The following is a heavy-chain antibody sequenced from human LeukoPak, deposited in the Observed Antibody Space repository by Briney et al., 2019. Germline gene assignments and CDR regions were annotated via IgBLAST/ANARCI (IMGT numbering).Heavy chain of an antibody. Sequence: PGGSLRLSCAASGVTFSSYGMHWVRQAPGKGLEWVTYIRDDGSKKYYADSLKARITISRNNTKNTLYLQMNSLSPEDTAVYYCAKDIVPGKTIGLVYDAFDIWGQGTMVTVSS. J-gene: IGHJ3*02. CDR1: GVTFSSYG. CDR2: IRDDGSKK. D-gene: IGHD3/OR15-3a*01. V-gene: IGHV3-30*02. CDR3: AKDIVPGKTIGLVYDAFDI.